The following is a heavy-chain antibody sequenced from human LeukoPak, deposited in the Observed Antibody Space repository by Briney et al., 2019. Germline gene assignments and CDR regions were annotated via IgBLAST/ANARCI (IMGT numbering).Heavy chain of an antibody. J-gene: IGHJ4*02. CDR1: GGSFSGYY. CDR3: ARGRPLNDSSGYYIFDY. V-gene: IGHV4-34*01. D-gene: IGHD3-22*01. CDR2: INHSGST. Sequence: SETLSLTCAAYGGSFSGYYWSWIRQPPGKGLEWIGEINHSGSTNYNPSLKSRVTISVDTSKNQFSLKLSSVTAADTAVYYCARGRPLNDSSGYYIFDYWGQGTLVTVSS.